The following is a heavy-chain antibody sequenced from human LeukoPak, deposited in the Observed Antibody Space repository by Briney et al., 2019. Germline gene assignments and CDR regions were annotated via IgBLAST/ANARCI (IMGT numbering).Heavy chain of an antibody. CDR3: TPPYYYDSSGYYDAFDI. Sequence: PGGSLRLSCAASGFTFGNAWMTWVRQAPGKGLEWVGRIKSKTDGATTDYAAPVKGRFTISRDDSENTLYLQMNSLKTEDTAVYYCTPPYYYDSSGYYDAFDIWGQGTMVTVSS. CDR2: IKSKTDGATT. J-gene: IGHJ3*02. V-gene: IGHV3-15*01. CDR1: GFTFGNAW. D-gene: IGHD3-22*01.